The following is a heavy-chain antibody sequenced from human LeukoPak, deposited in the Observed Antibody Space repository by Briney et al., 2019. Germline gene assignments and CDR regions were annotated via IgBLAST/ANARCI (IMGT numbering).Heavy chain of an antibody. CDR3: AELGITMIGGV. CDR2: ITTSSSYI. Sequence: GGSLRLSCAASGFTFSTYNMNWVRQAPGKGLQWVSTITTSSSYIYYADSVKGRFTISRDNAKNSLYLQMNSLRAEDTAVYYCAELGITMIGGVWGKGTTVTISS. D-gene: IGHD3-10*02. J-gene: IGHJ6*04. V-gene: IGHV3-21*01. CDR1: GFTFSTYN.